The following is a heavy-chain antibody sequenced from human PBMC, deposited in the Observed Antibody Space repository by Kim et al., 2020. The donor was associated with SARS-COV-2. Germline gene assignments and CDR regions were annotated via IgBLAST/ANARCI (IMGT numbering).Heavy chain of an antibody. CDR3: AREYYYGSGSYYRPGRPYYYYGMDV. CDR1: GGTFSSYA. Sequence: SVKVSCKASGGTFSSYAISWVRQAPGQGLEWMGGIIPIFGTANYAQKFQGRVTITADESTSTAYMELSSLRSEDTAVYYCAREYYYGSGSYYRPGRPYYYYGMDVWGQGTTVTVSS. V-gene: IGHV1-69*13. J-gene: IGHJ6*02. CDR2: IIPIFGTA. D-gene: IGHD3-10*01.